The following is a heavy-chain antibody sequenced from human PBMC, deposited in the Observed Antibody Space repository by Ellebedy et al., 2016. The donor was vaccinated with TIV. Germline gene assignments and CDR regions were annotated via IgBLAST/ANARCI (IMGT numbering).Heavy chain of an antibody. CDR1: GFTFSSYS. J-gene: IGHJ5*02. Sequence: GGSLRLSCAASGFTFSSYSRNWVRQAPGKGLEWVSYISSSSSTIYYADSVKGRFTISRDNAKNSLYLQMTSLRAEDTAVYYCARVLGTPRWFDPWGQGTLVTVSS. CDR2: ISSSSSTI. V-gene: IGHV3-48*04. CDR3: ARVLGTPRWFDP.